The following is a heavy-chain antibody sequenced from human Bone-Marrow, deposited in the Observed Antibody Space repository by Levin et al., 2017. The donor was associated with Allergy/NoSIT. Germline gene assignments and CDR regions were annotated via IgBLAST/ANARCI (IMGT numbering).Heavy chain of an antibody. Sequence: GGSLRLSCAASGFTFSSYAMHWVRQAPGKGLEWVAVISYDGSNKYYADSVKGRFTISRDNSKNTLYLQMNSLRAEDTAVYYCARGGQQQIDYWGQGTLVTVSS. V-gene: IGHV3-30*04. CDR1: GFTFSSYA. J-gene: IGHJ4*02. CDR3: ARGGQQQIDY. CDR2: ISYDGSNK. D-gene: IGHD6-13*01.